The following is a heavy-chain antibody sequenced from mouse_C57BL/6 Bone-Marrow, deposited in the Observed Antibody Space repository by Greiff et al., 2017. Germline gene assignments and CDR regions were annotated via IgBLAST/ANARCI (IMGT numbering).Heavy chain of an antibody. D-gene: IGHD1-1*01. CDR2: ISSGGSYT. CDR1: GFTFSSYG. CDR3: ASPYYYGRSGYAMDY. V-gene: IGHV5-6*01. J-gene: IGHJ4*01. Sequence: DVQLVESGGDLVKPGGSLKLSCAASGFTFSSYGMSWVRQTPDKRLEWVATISSGGSYTYYPDSVKGRFTISRYNDKNALYLQMSSLKSEYTAIDDCASPYYYGRSGYAMDYWDQGTSVTVSS.